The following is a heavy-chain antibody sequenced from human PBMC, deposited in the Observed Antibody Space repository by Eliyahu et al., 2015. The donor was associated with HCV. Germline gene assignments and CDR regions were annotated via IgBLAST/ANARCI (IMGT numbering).Heavy chain of an antibody. D-gene: IGHD4-17*01. CDR2: ISYDGDNK. Sequence: QVQLVESGGGVVQPGRSLRLSCAASGFTFRSFGMHWVRQAPGKGLEWLAVISYDGDNKYYADSVKGRFTISRDNSKSTLFLQMNSLRADDTAVYYCATPKTTVTAQSLDYWGQGTLVTVSS. CDR1: GFTFRSFG. J-gene: IGHJ4*02. V-gene: IGHV3-30*03. CDR3: ATPKTTVTAQSLDY.